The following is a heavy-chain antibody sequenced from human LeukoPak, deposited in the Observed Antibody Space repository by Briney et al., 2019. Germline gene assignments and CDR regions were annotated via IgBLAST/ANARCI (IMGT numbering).Heavy chain of an antibody. J-gene: IGHJ3*02. CDR3: ARLLPYYYDSSGYGVDAFDI. D-gene: IGHD3-22*01. CDR1: GYTFTNYY. V-gene: IGHV1-46*01. CDR2: INPSGGIT. Sequence: GASVKVSCKASGYTFTNYYMHWVRQAPGQGLEWMGIINPSGGITNYAQKFQGRVTMTRDMSTSTVYMELSSLRSEDTAVYYCARLLPYYYDSSGYGVDAFDIWGQGTMVTVSS.